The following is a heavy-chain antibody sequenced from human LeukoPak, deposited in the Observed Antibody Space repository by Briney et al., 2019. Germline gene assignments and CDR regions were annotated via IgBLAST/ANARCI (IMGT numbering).Heavy chain of an antibody. CDR1: GFTFSNYI. J-gene: IGHJ4*02. D-gene: IGHD7-27*01. V-gene: IGHV3-30*02. CDR2: IRFDGTNR. Sequence: GGSLRLSCAASGFTFSNYIMHWVRQAPGKGLEWVSFIRFDGTNRHYVDSVKGRFTISRGNANNMLYLQMNSLNFEDTAVYYCARDAYHSGDLDQWGEGTLVIVSS. CDR3: ARDAYHSGDLDQ.